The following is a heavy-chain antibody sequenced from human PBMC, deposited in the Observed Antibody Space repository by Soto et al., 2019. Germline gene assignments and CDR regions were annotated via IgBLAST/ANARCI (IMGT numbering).Heavy chain of an antibody. CDR3: ATIPPYCTNGVCSPPDYYYYGMDV. CDR1: GYSFTSYW. J-gene: IGHJ6*02. V-gene: IGHV5-10-1*01. D-gene: IGHD2-8*01. Sequence: GESLKISCQGSGYSFTSYWISWVRQMPGKGLEWMGRIDPSDSYTNYSPSFQGHVTISADKSISTAYLQWSSLKASDTAMYYCATIPPYCTNGVCSPPDYYYYGMDVWGQGTTVTVSS. CDR2: IDPSDSYT.